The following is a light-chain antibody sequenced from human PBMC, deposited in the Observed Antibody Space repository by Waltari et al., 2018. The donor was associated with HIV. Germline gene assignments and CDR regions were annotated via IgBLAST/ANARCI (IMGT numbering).Light chain of an antibody. CDR3: QQGNSFPRT. V-gene: IGKV1-12*01. Sequence: DVHMTQSPSFVSASVGHRVIITCRASQSIGSWLAWYQQKPGKAPKLLIYAASTLQSGVPSRFSGSGSGTDFTLTISSLQPEDFATYYCQQGNSFPRTFGQGTKVEIK. CDR1: QSIGSW. J-gene: IGKJ1*01. CDR2: AAS.